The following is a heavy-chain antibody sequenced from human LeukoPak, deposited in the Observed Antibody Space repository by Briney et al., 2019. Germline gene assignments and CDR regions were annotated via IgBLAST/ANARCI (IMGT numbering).Heavy chain of an antibody. Sequence: PGGSLRLSCAASGFTFSSYAMSWVRQAPGKGLEWVSAISGSGGSTYYADSVKGRFTISRDNSKNTLYLQMNSLRAEDTAVHYCAKDREFEWELYFDYWGQGTLVTVSS. J-gene: IGHJ4*02. CDR2: ISGSGGST. CDR3: AKDREFEWELYFDY. CDR1: GFTFSSYA. V-gene: IGHV3-23*01. D-gene: IGHD1-26*01.